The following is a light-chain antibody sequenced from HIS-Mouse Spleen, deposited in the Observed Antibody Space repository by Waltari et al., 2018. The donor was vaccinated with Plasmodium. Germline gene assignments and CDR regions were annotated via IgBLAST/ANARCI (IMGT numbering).Light chain of an antibody. V-gene: IGKV1-39*01. CDR2: AAS. J-gene: IGKJ1*01. CDR3: QQNYSTWT. CDR1: QSISSD. Sequence: DIQMTQSLSSLSASVGDRVTITCRASQSISSDLNWYQQKPGKAPKLLIDAASSWERGVPSRFSGSGSGTDFTVSISSLQPEAVATYYWQQNYSTWTFGQGTKVEIK.